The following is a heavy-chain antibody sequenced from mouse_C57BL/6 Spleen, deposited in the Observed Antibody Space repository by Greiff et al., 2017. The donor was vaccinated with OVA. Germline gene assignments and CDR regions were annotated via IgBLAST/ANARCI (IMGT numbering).Heavy chain of an antibody. Sequence: VQLQESGAELVRPGASVTLSCKASGYTFTDYEMHWVKQTPVHGLEWIGAIDPETGGTAYNQKFKGKAILTADKSSSTAYMELRSLTSEDSAVYYCTRSPPYYGSSYGGFADWGQGTLVTVSA. D-gene: IGHD1-1*01. CDR3: TRSPPYYGSSYGGFAD. CDR2: IDPETGGT. CDR1: GYTFTDYE. V-gene: IGHV1-15*01. J-gene: IGHJ3*01.